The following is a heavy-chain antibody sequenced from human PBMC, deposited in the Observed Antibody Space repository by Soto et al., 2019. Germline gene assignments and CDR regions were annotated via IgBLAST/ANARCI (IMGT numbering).Heavy chain of an antibody. CDR1: GFTFSSYA. D-gene: IGHD6-6*01. J-gene: IGHJ6*02. CDR3: VRVKERGAARDGGMDV. V-gene: IGHV3-64D*08. CDR2: ISSNGGST. Sequence: GGSLRLSCSASGFTFSSYAMHWVRQAPGKGLEYVSAISSNGGSTYYADSVKGRFTISRDNSKNTLYLQMSSLRAEDTAVYYCVRVKERGAARDGGMDVWGQGTTVTVSS.